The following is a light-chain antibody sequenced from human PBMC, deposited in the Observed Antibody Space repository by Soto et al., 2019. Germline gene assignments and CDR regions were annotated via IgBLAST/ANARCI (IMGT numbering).Light chain of an antibody. V-gene: IGLV2-14*01. CDR2: EVS. CDR1: SSDGGCYNY. Sequence: QSALTQPASVSGSPGQSIAISCTGTSSDGGCYNYVSWYQQHPGKAPKLMISEVSNRLSGVSNRYSGSKSGNTASLTISGLQAEDEADYYCSSYTSSSTYVFGTGTKLTVL. J-gene: IGLJ1*01. CDR3: SSYTSSSTYV.